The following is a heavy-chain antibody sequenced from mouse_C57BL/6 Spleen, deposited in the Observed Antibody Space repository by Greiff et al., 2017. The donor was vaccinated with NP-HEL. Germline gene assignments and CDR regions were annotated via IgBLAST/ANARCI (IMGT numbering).Heavy chain of an antibody. J-gene: IGHJ1*03. V-gene: IGHV5-4*01. D-gene: IGHD3-3*01. CDR1: GFTFSSYA. CDR2: ISDGGSYT. CDR3: ARDRGGDFNWYFDV. Sequence: EVKLMESGGGLVKPGGSLKLSCAASGFTFSSYAMSWVRQTPEKRLEWVATISDGGSYTYYPDNVKGRFTISRDNAKNNLYLQMSHLKSEDTAMYYCARDRGGDFNWYFDVWGTGTTVTVSS.